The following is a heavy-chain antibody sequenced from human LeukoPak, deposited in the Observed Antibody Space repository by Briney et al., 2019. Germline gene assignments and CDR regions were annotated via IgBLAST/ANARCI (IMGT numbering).Heavy chain of an antibody. CDR1: GYTFTSYG. J-gene: IGHJ6*02. CDR2: ISAYNGNT. D-gene: IGHD5-18*01. CDR3: ARDLNYVDTAMVTSSYYYYYGMDV. Sequence: ASVKVSFKASGYTFTSYGISWVRQAPGQGLEWMGWISAYNGNTNYAQKLQGRVTMTPDTSTSTAYMELGSLRSDDTAVYYCARDLNYVDTAMVTSSYYYYYGMDVWGQGTTVTVSS. V-gene: IGHV1-18*01.